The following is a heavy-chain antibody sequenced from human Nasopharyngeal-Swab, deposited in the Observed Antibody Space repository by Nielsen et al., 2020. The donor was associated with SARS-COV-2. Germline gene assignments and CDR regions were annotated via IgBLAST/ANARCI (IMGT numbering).Heavy chain of an antibody. CDR2: IIHIFGTA. Sequence: SVKVSCKASGGTFSSYAISWVRQAPGQGLEWMGGIIHIFGTANYAQKFQGRVTITADESTSTAYMELSSLRAEDTAVYYCARGIVGAMRTGVYFDLWGRGTLVTVSS. J-gene: IGHJ2*01. D-gene: IGHD1-26*01. CDR1: GGTFSSYA. V-gene: IGHV1-69*13. CDR3: ARGIVGAMRTGVYFDL.